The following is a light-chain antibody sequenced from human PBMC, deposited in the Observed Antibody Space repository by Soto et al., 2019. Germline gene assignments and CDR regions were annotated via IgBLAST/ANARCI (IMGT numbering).Light chain of an antibody. CDR3: MQALQTPCT. V-gene: IGKV2-28*01. CDR2: LGS. J-gene: IGKJ2*02. Sequence: DIVMTQSPLSLPVTPGEPASISCRSSQSLLHSNGYNYLDWYLQKPGHSPQLLIYLGSNRASGVPDRVSGSGSGTDFTLKISRVEAEDVGVYYCMQALQTPCTFGQATKLEIK. CDR1: QSLLHSNGYNY.